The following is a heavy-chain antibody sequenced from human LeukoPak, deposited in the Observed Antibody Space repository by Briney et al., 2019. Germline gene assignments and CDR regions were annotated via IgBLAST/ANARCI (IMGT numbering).Heavy chain of an antibody. D-gene: IGHD6-6*01. J-gene: IGHJ4*02. CDR2: ISDSVDST. V-gene: IGHV3-23*01. CDR1: GFTFSSCA. CDR3: AKDLARIGARQSDY. Sequence: GGSLRLSCAASGFTFSSCAMSWVRQAPGKGLEWVSGISDSVDSTHYADSVKGRFTISRDNSKNTLYLQMNSLRAEDTALYYCAKDLARIGARQSDYWGQGTLVTVSS.